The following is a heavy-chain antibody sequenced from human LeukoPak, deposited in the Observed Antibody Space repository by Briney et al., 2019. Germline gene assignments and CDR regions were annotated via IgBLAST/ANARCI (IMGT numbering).Heavy chain of an antibody. CDR2: IYHSGST. CDR3: ARVGGMTTINNAAFDI. V-gene: IGHV4-59*01. D-gene: IGHD5-24*01. CDR1: GGSLKSYY. J-gene: IGHJ3*02. Sequence: SETLSLTCSVSGGSLKSYYWNWIRQPPGKGLEWIGYIYHSGSTNYNHSFRSRVTISLDRSKSHFSLNLTSVTPADTAIYYCARVGGMTTINNAAFDIWDHGTMVTVSS.